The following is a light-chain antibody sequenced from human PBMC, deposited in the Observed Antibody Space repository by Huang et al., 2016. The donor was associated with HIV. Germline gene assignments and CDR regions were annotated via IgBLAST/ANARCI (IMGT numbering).Light chain of an antibody. CDR1: ESVGSN. CDR2: GAS. J-gene: IGKJ1*01. V-gene: IGKV3-15*01. Sequence: EVVMTQSPATLSVSPGERATLFCRASESVGSNLAWFQLKPGQAPKLLIYGASTMATGTPARFSGSGSGTVFTLTISSLQSEESAVYFCQQYHIYWTFGQGTKVEFK. CDR3: QQYHIYWT.